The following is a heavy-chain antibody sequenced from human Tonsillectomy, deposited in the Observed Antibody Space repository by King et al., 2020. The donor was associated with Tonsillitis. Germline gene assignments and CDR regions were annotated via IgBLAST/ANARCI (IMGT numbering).Heavy chain of an antibody. V-gene: IGHV3-23*04. J-gene: IGHJ4*02. CDR1: GFTFSSYA. D-gene: IGHD6-13*01. CDR2: ISGRGGST. CDR3: AKHVQDSWSVYDY. Sequence: VQLVESGGGLVQPGGSLRLSCAASGFTFSSYAMSWVRQAPGKGLEWVSAISGRGGSTYYADSVKGRFTISRDNSKNTLYLQMNSQRAEDTAVYYCAKHVQDSWSVYDYWGQGTLVTVSS.